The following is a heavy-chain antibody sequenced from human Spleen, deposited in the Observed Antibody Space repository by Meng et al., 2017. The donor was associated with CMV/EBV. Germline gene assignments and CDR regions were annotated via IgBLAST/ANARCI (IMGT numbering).Heavy chain of an antibody. Sequence: GESLKISCAASGFTFSSYWRSWVRQATGKGLEWVANIKQDGSEKYYVDSVKGRFTISRDNAKNSLYRQMNSLRAEDTAVYYCARGLQGDWGQGTLVTVSS. J-gene: IGHJ4*02. CDR3: ARGLQGD. CDR1: GFTFSSYW. CDR2: IKQDGSEK. V-gene: IGHV3-7*01.